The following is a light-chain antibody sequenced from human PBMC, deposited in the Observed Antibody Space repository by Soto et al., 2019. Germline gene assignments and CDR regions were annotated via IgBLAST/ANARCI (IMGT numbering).Light chain of an antibody. CDR1: TGAVTSGYY. CDR2: STS. J-gene: IGLJ3*02. Sequence: QTVVTQEPSLTVSPGGTVTLTCASSTGAVTSGYYPNWFQQKPGQAPRALIYSTSNKHSWTPARFSGSLLGGKAALTLSGWQLGGGGEYSCLLNYGGPRLWVLGGGTKLPAL. V-gene: IGLV7-43*01. CDR3: LLNYGGPRLWV.